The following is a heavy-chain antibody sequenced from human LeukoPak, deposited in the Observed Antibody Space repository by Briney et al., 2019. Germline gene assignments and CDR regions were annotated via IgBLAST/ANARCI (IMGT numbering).Heavy chain of an antibody. CDR2: MNPNSGGT. CDR3: ARTSQRSGWFDP. CDR1: GYTFTSYD. Sequence: GASVKVSCKASGYTFTSYDINWVRQATGQGLEWMGWMNPNSGGTNYAQKFQGRVTMTRDTSISTAYMELSRLRSDDTAVYYCARTSQRSGWFDPWGQGTLVTVSS. V-gene: IGHV1-2*02. J-gene: IGHJ5*02. D-gene: IGHD3-10*01.